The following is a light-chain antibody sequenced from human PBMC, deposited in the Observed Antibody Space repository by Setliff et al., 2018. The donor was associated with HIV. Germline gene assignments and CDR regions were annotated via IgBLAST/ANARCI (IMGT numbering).Light chain of an antibody. CDR1: SSDVGDFQS. Sequence: QSVLTQPASVSGSPGQSITISCTGISSDVGDFQSVSWYQQHPGKAPKLMIYEINDRPSGVSNRFSGSKSGNTASLTISRLQAEDEADYFCSSNTSSSPLYVFQTGTKVTVL. J-gene: IGLJ1*01. CDR3: SSNTSSSPLYV. CDR2: EIN. V-gene: IGLV2-14*01.